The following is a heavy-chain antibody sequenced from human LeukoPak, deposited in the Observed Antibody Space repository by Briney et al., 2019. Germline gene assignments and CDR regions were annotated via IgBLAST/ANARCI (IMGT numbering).Heavy chain of an antibody. D-gene: IGHD1-26*01. CDR1: GYTFTSYG. V-gene: IGHV1-18*01. J-gene: IGHJ4*02. CDR2: ISAYNGNT. CDR3: ARGPRAAGRVRNDY. Sequence: ASVKVSCKASGYTFTSYGISWVRQAPGQGLEWMGWISAYNGNTNYAQKLQGRVTMTTDTSTSTAYMELRSLRSDDAAVYYCARGPRAAGRVRNDYWGQGTLVTVSS.